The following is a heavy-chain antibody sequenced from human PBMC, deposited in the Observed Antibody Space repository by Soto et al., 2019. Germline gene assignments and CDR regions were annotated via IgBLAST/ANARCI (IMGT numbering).Heavy chain of an antibody. CDR2: VYYGVTD. V-gene: IGHV4-30-2*01. J-gene: IGHJ4*02. CDR1: GASLSSGGYS. D-gene: IGHD3-10*01. Sequence: SETLSLTCSVSGASLSSGGYSWSCFRRPPGKALEWIAYVYYGVTDSYNPSLKSPVTISVDSSKNQFSLTVKSVTAADTATYLCAIVNPDLRGVFDFWGRGTQVTVSS. CDR3: AIVNPDLRGVFDF.